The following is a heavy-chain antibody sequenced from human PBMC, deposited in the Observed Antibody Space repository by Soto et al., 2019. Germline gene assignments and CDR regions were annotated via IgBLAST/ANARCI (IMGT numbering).Heavy chain of an antibody. Sequence: GASVKVSCKTSGYTFTIYDISWVRQATGQGLEWVGWMNPNNGNTGYAQKFQGRVTLTRNTSITTAYMEVSSLRSEDSAVYYCARGGFCSAGSCYGHYWGQGTLVTVSS. CDR3: ARGGFCSAGSCYGHY. D-gene: IGHD2-15*01. CDR2: MNPNNGNT. V-gene: IGHV1-8*01. CDR1: GYTFTIYD. J-gene: IGHJ4*02.